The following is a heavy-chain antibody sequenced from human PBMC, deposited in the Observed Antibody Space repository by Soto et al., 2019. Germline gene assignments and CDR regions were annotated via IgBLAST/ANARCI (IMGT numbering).Heavy chain of an antibody. V-gene: IGHV3-30-3*01. D-gene: IGHD6-19*01. CDR3: ARDTSPYSSGWHNQPFDY. CDR1: GFTFSSYA. CDR2: ISYDGSSK. Sequence: QVQLVESGGGVVQPGRSLRLSCAASGFTFSSYAMHWVRQAPGKGLEWVAIISYDGSSKYYADSVKGRFTISRDNSKNTLDQQINSLRAEDTAVYYCARDTSPYSSGWHNQPFDYWDQGTLVPVPS. J-gene: IGHJ4*02.